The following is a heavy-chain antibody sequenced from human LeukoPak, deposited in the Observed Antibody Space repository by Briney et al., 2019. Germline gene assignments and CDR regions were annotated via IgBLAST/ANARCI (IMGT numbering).Heavy chain of an antibody. J-gene: IGHJ4*02. CDR3: ARASTTVPNLLDY. Sequence: GGSLRLSCAASGFTLSSYTTNWVRQAPGKGLEWVSSISNSGFYIYYADSVKGRFTISRDNARHTLYLQMNSLRAEDTAVYYCARASTTVPNLLDYWGQGTLVTVSS. CDR1: GFTLSSYT. V-gene: IGHV3-21*01. D-gene: IGHD4-17*01. CDR2: ISNSGFYI.